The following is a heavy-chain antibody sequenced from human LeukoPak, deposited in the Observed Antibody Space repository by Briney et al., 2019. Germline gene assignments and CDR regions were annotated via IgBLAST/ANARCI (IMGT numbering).Heavy chain of an antibody. CDR3: ARARGSGWYYFDY. CDR2: MNPNSGNT. V-gene: IGHV1-8*01. Sequence: ASVKVSCKASGYTFTSYDINWVRQATGQGLEWMGWMNPNSGNTGYAQKFQGRVTMTRNTSISTAYMELSRLRSDDTAVYYCARARGSGWYYFDYWGQGTLVTVSS. D-gene: IGHD6-19*01. CDR1: GYTFTSYD. J-gene: IGHJ4*02.